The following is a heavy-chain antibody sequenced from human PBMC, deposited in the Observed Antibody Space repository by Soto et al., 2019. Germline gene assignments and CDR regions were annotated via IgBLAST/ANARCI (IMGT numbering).Heavy chain of an antibody. CDR1: GFTFSSYG. J-gene: IGHJ6*03. Sequence: GGSLRLSCAASGFTFSSYGMHWVRQAPGKGLEWVAVISYDGSNKYYADSVKGRFTISRDNSKNTLYLQMNSLRAEDTAVYYCAKSGAYSNYDLDYYYYMDVWGKGTTVTVSS. V-gene: IGHV3-30*18. CDR3: AKSGAYSNYDLDYYYYMDV. D-gene: IGHD4-4*01. CDR2: ISYDGSNK.